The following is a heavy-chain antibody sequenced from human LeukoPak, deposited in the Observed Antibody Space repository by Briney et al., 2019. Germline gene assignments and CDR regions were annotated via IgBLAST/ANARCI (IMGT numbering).Heavy chain of an antibody. J-gene: IGHJ6*03. CDR3: ARDGYSSSWYYYYYYMDV. CDR2: ISAYNGNT. Sequence: ASVKVSCKASGYTFTSYGISWVRQAPGQGLEWMGWISAYNGNTNYAQKLQGRVTMTTDTSTSTAYMELRSLRSDDTAVYYCARDGYSSSWYYYYYYMDVWAKGPRSPSP. D-gene: IGHD6-13*01. V-gene: IGHV1-18*01. CDR1: GYTFTSYG.